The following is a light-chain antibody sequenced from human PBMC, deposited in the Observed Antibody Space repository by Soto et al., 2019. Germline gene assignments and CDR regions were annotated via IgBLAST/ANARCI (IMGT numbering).Light chain of an antibody. CDR3: QACDDRLDVYV. CDR2: STS. V-gene: IGLV1-44*01. Sequence: QSVLTQPPSASGTPGQIVAISCSASSSNIGSNTVTWYQQLPGTAPNLLIYSTSQRSSGVPGRFSGSNSGASSSLSISGLQSEDAPHYYCQACDDRLDVYVLGTGTQLTAL. CDR1: SSNIGSNT. J-gene: IGLJ1*01.